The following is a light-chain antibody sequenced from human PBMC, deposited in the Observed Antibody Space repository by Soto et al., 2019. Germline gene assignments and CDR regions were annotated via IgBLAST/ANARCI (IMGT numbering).Light chain of an antibody. CDR1: QSVSSRY. CDR3: QHYQVGQPIA. V-gene: IGKV3-20*01. Sequence: EILLTQSPATLSVSPGERATLSCRASQSVSSRYLAWYPHKPGQAPRLLIYGASSRATGIPDRFSGSGAGTDFTLPISRLQHEDFVVYYCQHYQVGQPIAFGRGTRLEI. CDR2: GAS. J-gene: IGKJ5*01.